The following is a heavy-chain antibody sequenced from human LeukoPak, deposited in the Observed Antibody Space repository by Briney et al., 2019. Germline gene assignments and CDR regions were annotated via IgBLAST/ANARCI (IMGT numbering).Heavy chain of an antibody. CDR3: ARGIAVAVKGSNWFDP. J-gene: IGHJ5*02. D-gene: IGHD6-19*01. V-gene: IGHV3-21*01. Sequence: PGGSLRLSCAASGFTFSSYSMNWVRQAPGKGLVWVSSISSSSSYIYYADSVKGRFTISRDNAKNSLYLQMNSLRAEDTAVYYCARGIAVAVKGSNWFDPWGQGTLVTVSS. CDR2: ISSSSSYI. CDR1: GFTFSSYS.